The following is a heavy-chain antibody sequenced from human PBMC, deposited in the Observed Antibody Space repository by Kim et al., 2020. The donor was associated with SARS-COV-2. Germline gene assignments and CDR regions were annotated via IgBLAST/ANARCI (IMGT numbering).Heavy chain of an antibody. CDR3: ARGRIAVAGTIDY. D-gene: IGHD6-19*01. J-gene: IGHJ4*02. CDR1: GGSFSGYY. CDR2: INHSGST. V-gene: IGHV4-34*01. Sequence: SETLSLTCAVYGGSFSGYYWSWIRQPPGKGLEWIGEINHSGSTNYNPSLKSRVTISVDTSKNQFSLKLSSVTAADTAVYYCARGRIAVAGTIDYWGQGTLVTVSS.